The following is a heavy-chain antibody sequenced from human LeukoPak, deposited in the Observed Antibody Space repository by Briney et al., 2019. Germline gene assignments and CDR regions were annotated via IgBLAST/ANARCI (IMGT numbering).Heavy chain of an antibody. J-gene: IGHJ4*02. V-gene: IGHV3-48*01. Sequence: GGSLRLSCAASGFTFSSYSMNWVRQAPGKGLEWVSYISSSSSTIYYADSVKGRFTLSRDNPKNSLYPQMNRLRAEDPALYYCARPTVFAFDYWGQGTLVTVSS. D-gene: IGHD4-11*01. CDR1: GFTFSSYS. CDR3: ARPTVFAFDY. CDR2: ISSSSSTI.